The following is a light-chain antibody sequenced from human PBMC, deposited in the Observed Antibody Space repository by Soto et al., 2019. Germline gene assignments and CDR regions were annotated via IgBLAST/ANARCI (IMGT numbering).Light chain of an antibody. CDR3: SSKRTTASLV. J-gene: IGLJ1*01. V-gene: IGLV2-14*01. Sequence: LTQPASVAWSPGQTITISCTGTSSYVGAYNYVSWYQQHPGKAPKLMIYEVSNRPSGVFDRFSGSKSGNTASLTISGLQAADEADYYCSSKRTTASLVCGTGTKVA. CDR1: SSYVGAYNY. CDR2: EVS.